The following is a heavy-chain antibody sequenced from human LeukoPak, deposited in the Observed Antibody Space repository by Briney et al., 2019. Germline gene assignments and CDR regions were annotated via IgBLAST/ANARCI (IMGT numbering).Heavy chain of an antibody. CDR2: IYYSGST. D-gene: IGHD3-10*01. J-gene: IGHJ4*02. V-gene: IGHV4-59*12. CDR3: ARDTYYYGSGSYYFDY. Sequence: SETLSLTCTVSGGSISSYYWSWIRQPPGKGLEWIGYIYYSGSTNYNPPLKSQVTMSVDTSKNQFSLKLSSVTAADTAVYYCARDTYYYGSGSYYFDYWGQGTLVTVSS. CDR1: GGSISSYY.